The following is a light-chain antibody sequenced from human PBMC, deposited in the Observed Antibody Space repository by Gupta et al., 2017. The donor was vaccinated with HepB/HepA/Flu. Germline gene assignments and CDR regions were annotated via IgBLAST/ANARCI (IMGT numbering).Light chain of an antibody. CDR3: QSYDTSLRGYV. Sequence: HSVLTKPPSVSEAPAQGVTISCSGGSSNIVAAYDVHWYQQLPGTSPKLLICGNTNRPAGVPDRFSGSKSGTSASLAITELQADDEADYYCQSYDTSLRGYVFGTGTKVTV. CDR1: SSNIVAAYD. J-gene: IGLJ1*01. CDR2: GNT. V-gene: IGLV1-40*01.